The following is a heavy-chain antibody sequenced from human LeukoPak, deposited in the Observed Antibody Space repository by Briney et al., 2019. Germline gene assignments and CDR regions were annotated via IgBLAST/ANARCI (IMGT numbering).Heavy chain of an antibody. CDR1: GFTFSSYA. CDR3: AKDRGCSSTSCLSPMVRGVISAGMDV. CDR2: ISGSGGST. D-gene: IGHD2-2*01. V-gene: IGHV3-23*01. Sequence: PGGSLRLSCAASGFTFSSYAMSWVRQAPGKGLEWVSAISGSGGSTYYADSVKGRYTIARDNSKNTLYLQMNSLRAEDTAVYYCAKDRGCSSTSCLSPMVRGVISAGMDVWGQGTTVTVSS. J-gene: IGHJ6*02.